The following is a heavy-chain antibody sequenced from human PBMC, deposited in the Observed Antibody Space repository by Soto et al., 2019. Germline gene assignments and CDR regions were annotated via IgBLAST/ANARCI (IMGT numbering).Heavy chain of an antibody. CDR2: ISTHTGDT. V-gene: IGHV1-18*01. CDR3: ARDGGVGAYGPGISGMDV. J-gene: IGHJ6*02. D-gene: IGHD3-16*01. CDR1: GYTFTTYG. Sequence: QAQMVQSGAELKEPGASVKVSCKASGYTFTTYGVSWVRQAPGQGLEWVGEISTHTGDTLYAQKFKGRVTVTTDTASSTVYMEVRSLRSDDTAVYYCARDGGVGAYGPGISGMDVWGQGTTVTVSS.